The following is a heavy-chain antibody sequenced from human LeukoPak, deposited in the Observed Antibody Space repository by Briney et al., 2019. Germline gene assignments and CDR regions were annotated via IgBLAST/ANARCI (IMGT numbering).Heavy chain of an antibody. Sequence: SEALSLTPAVPGGSIGSYYWSWLRQPPGRGLEWIGYIYYSWNTNYNPSLKSRVTISVDTSKNQFSLKLTSVTAADTAIYYCAREDPQTTVPEGLDVWGQGTTVTVS. D-gene: IGHD4-17*01. CDR1: GGSIGSYY. CDR2: IYYSWNT. CDR3: AREDPQTTVPEGLDV. J-gene: IGHJ6*02. V-gene: IGHV4-59*01.